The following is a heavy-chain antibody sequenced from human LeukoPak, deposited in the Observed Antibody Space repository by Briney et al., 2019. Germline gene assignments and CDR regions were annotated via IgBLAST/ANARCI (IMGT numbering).Heavy chain of an antibody. CDR3: ARSAAVGATTVGYYFDY. CDR1: GGSISSSSYY. D-gene: IGHD1-26*01. J-gene: IGHJ4*02. V-gene: IGHV4-39*07. Sequence: SETLSLTCTVSGGSISSSSYYWGWIRQPPGKGLEWIGSIYYSGSTYYNPSLKSRVTISVDTSKNQFSLKLSSVTAADTAVYYCARSAAVGATTVGYYFDYWGQGTLVNVSS. CDR2: IYYSGST.